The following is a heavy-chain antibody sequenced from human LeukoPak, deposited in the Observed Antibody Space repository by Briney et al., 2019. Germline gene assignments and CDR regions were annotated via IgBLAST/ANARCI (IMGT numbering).Heavy chain of an antibody. V-gene: IGHV3-73*01. J-gene: IGHJ5*02. D-gene: IGHD4-17*01. CDR1: GFTFSGSA. CDR2: IRTKGKSYAT. Sequence: GGSLRLSCAASGFTFSGSAMHWVRQASGKGLEWVGRIRTKGKSYATEYAASVKGRFIISRDDLKNTAYLQMNSLKIEDTAVYYCTRTTVTMADWFDPWGQGTLVTVPS. CDR3: TRTTVTMADWFDP.